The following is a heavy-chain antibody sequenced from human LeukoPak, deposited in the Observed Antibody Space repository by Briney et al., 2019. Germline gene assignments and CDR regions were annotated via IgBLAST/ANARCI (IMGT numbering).Heavy chain of an antibody. CDR3: ARATIADSSTYYIDY. CDR2: INPNSGGT. D-gene: IGHD3-22*01. V-gene: IGHV1-2*02. J-gene: IGHJ4*02. CDR1: GYTFSDYY. Sequence: ASVKVSCKASGYTFSDYYMHWVRQAPGQGLEWMGWINPNSGGTYYAQKFQGRVTMTRDMSISTAYMEVSRLTSDDTVVYYCARATIADSSTYYIDYWGLGTLVTVSS.